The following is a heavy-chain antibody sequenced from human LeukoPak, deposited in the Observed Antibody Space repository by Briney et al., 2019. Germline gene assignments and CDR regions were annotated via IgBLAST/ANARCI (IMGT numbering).Heavy chain of an antibody. CDR1: GGSISSYY. Sequence: PSETLSLTCTVSGGSISSYYWSWIRQPPGKGLEWIGYIYDSVFTKYNPSLKSRVTISVDTSKSQFSLRLSSVTAADTAVYYCARHGNIVVVPDASKAFDIWGQGTMVTVSS. CDR3: ARHGNIVVVPDASKAFDI. D-gene: IGHD2-2*01. J-gene: IGHJ3*02. CDR2: IYDSVFT. V-gene: IGHV4-59*08.